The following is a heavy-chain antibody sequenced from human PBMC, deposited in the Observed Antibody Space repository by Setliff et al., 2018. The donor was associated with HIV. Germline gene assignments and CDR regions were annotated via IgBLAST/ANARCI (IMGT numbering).Heavy chain of an antibody. CDR2: IKQDGSEK. CDR3: VRDGNVGWNDLDY. CDR1: GFIFSDHW. V-gene: IGHV3-7*03. J-gene: IGHJ4*02. Sequence: PGESLKISCAASGFIFSDHWMTWVRQAPGKGLEWVANIKQDGSEKYYVDSVKGRFTISRDNVKNSLYLQMNSLRAEDTAIYFCVRDGNVGWNDLDYWGQGTLVT. D-gene: IGHD1-1*01.